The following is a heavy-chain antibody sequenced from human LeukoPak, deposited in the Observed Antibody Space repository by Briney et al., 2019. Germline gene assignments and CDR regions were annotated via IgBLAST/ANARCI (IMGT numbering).Heavy chain of an antibody. D-gene: IGHD6-6*01. J-gene: IGHJ4*02. CDR3: ARATGEYSSSRPLDY. CDR1: GGSISSYF. Sequence: SEPLSLTCTVSGGSISSYFWSWLRQPPGKRLEWIGYIYYSGSTNYNPSLKSRVTISVDTSKNQFSLKLSSVTAADTAVYYCARATGEYSSSRPLDYWGQGTLVTVSS. CDR2: IYYSGST. V-gene: IGHV4-59*01.